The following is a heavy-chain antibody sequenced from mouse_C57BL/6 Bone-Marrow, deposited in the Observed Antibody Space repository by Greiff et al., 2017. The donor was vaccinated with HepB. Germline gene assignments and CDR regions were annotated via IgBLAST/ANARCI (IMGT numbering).Heavy chain of an antibody. J-gene: IGHJ2*01. CDR1: GYTFTSYW. D-gene: IGHD4-1*01. CDR2: IDPNSGGT. V-gene: IGHV1-72*01. Sequence: QVQLQQPGAELVKPGASVKLSCKASGYTFTSYWMHWVKQRPGRGLEWIGRIDPNSGGTKYNEKFKSKATLTVDKPSSTAYMQLSSLTSEDSAVYYCEREGLLDWDVKTYYFDYWGQGTTLTVSS. CDR3: EREGLLDWDVKTYYFDY.